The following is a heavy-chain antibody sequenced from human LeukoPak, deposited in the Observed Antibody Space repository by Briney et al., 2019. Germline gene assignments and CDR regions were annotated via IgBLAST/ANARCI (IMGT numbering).Heavy chain of an antibody. Sequence: SETLSLTCAVYGGSFSGYYWSWIRQPPGKGLEWIGEINHSGSTNYNPSLKSRVTISVDTSKNQFSQKLSSVTAADTAVYYCARTYYYGSGSYRPPRGYFQHWGQGTLVTVSS. D-gene: IGHD3-10*01. CDR3: ARTYYYGSGSYRPPRGYFQH. V-gene: IGHV4-34*01. CDR2: INHSGST. J-gene: IGHJ1*01. CDR1: GGSFSGYY.